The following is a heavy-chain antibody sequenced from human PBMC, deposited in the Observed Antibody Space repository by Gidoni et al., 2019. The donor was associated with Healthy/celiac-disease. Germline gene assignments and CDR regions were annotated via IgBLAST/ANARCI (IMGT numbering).Heavy chain of an antibody. CDR1: GGSISSYY. Sequence: QVQLQESGPGLVKPSETLSLTCTVSGGSISSYYWSWIRQPPGKGLEWIGYIYYSGSTNYNPSLKSRVTISVDTSKNQFSLKLSSVTAADTAVYYCARTDLSYSYGLYYFDYWGQGTLVTVSS. V-gene: IGHV4-59*08. J-gene: IGHJ4*02. CDR2: IYYSGST. CDR3: ARTDLSYSYGLYYFDY. D-gene: IGHD5-18*01.